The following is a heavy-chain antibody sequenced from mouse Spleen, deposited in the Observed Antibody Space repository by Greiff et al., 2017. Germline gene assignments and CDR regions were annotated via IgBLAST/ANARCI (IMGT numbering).Heavy chain of an antibody. V-gene: IGHV3-1*02. Sequence: VQLKESGPDLVKPSQSLSLTCTVTGYSITSGYGWHWIRQFPGNTLEWMGYIHYSGSTNYNPSLRSRISITRDTSKNQFFLQLNSVTTEDTATYYWARRGDVFDYWGQGTTLTVSS. CDR1: GYSITSGYG. CDR2: IHYSGST. J-gene: IGHJ2*01. CDR3: ARRGDVFDY.